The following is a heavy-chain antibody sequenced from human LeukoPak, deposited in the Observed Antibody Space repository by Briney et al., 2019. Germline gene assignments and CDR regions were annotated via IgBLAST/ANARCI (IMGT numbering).Heavy chain of an antibody. V-gene: IGHV3-30-3*01. CDR3: ARDHRSGIYEKLY. D-gene: IGHD1-26*01. J-gene: IGHJ4*02. CDR2: ISYDGSNK. Sequence: LPGGSLRLSCAASGFTFSSYAMHWVRQAPGKGLEWVAVISYDGSNKYYADSVKGRFTISRDNSKNTLYLQMNSLRAEDTAVYYCARDHRSGIYEKLYWGQGTLVTVSS. CDR1: GFTFSSYA.